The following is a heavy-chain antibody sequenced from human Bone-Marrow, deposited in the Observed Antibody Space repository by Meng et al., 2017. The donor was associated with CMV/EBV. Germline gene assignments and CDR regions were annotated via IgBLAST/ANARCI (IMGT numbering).Heavy chain of an antibody. V-gene: IGHV1-18*01. D-gene: IGHD2-2*01. CDR2: ISAYNGNT. J-gene: IGHJ4*02. CDR3: AREGYCSSTSCSFDY. CDR1: GYTFTSYG. Sequence: ASVKVSCKASGYTFTSYGISWVRQAPGQGLEWMGWISAYNGNTNYAQKLQGRVTMTTDTSTSTAYMELRSLRSDDTAVYYCAREGYCSSTSCSFDYWGQGTLFTVSS.